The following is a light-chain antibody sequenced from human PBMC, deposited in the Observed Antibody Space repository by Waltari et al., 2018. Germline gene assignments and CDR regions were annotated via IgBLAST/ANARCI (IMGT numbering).Light chain of an antibody. Sequence: YGLTQAPSVSVSPGQTARINCSGDTLPKAYAYWYQQKPGQAPVLVIYKDSERPSGIPERFSGSRAGTTVALTINGVQAEDEAEYYCQSSDSSGSYVLFGGGTKLTVL. CDR2: KDS. CDR1: TLPKAY. CDR3: QSSDSSGSYVL. V-gene: IGLV3-25*03. J-gene: IGLJ3*02.